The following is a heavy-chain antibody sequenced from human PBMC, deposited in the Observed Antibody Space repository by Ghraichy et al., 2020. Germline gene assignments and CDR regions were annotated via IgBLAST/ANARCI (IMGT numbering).Heavy chain of an antibody. CDR2: IYYSGST. J-gene: IGHJ4*02. D-gene: IGHD2-21*02. V-gene: IGHV4-39*01. Sequence: SETLSLTCTVSGGSISSSSYYWGWIRQPPGKGLEWIGSIYYSGSTYYNPSLKSRVTISVDTSKNQFSLKLSSVTAADTAVYYCARHVYGVPLARGGDCYLDYWGQGTLVTVSS. CDR3: ARHVYGVPLARGGDCYLDY. CDR1: GGSISSSSYY.